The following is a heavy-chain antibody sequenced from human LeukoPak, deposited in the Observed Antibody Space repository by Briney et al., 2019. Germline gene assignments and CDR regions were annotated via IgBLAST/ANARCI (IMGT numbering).Heavy chain of an antibody. CDR1: GFTFSSSP. Sequence: GGSLRLSCAASGFTFSSSPMNWVRQAPGKGLEWVSSISSSSSSYIYYADSVKGRFTISRDNARNSLYLQMNSLRIEDTAVYYCARDLKGFNLWGQGALVTVPS. CDR2: ISSSSSSYI. J-gene: IGHJ5*02. CDR3: ARDLKGFNL. V-gene: IGHV3-21*01.